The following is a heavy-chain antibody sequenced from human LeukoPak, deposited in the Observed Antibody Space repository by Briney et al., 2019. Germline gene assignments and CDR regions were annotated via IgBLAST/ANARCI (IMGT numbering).Heavy chain of an antibody. CDR3: ARHGHCTNGVCYSNYYYYMDV. CDR2: IYPDDSDT. J-gene: IGHJ6*03. D-gene: IGHD2-8*01. Sequence: GESLKISCKGSGYSFTSYWIGWVRQMPGKGLEWMGIIYPDDSDTRYSPSFEGQVIISVDTSISTAYLQWSSLKASDTATYYCARHGHCTNGVCYSNYYYYMDVWGKGTTLTVSS. V-gene: IGHV5-51*01. CDR1: GYSFTSYW.